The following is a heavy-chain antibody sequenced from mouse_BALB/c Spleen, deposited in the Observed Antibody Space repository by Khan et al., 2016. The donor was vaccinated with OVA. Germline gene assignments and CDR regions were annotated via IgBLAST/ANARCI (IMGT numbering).Heavy chain of an antibody. J-gene: IGHJ3*01. CDR1: GYSITSGYS. Sequence: EVQLQESGPDLVKPSQSLSLTCTVTGYSITSGYSWHWIRQFPGNKLEWMGFFHYGGNTNYNPSLKSRISITRDTSRNLFFLLLNSVTTEASATYCGARAGSRFPYWGQGTLVTVTA. CDR3: ARAGSRFPY. CDR2: FHYGGNT. D-gene: IGHD1-1*02. V-gene: IGHV3-1*02.